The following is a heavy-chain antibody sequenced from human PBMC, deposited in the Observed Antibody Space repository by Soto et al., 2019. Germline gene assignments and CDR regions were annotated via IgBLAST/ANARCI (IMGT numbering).Heavy chain of an antibody. CDR2: VYHTGRT. Sequence: SETLSLTCTVSGGSSNRGSYSWSWIRQPPGKGLEWIGYVYHTGRTSYNPSLKSRVSISMDTSKNQFSLNLDSVTAADTAVYFCARDFAYFDSWGQGTLVTVSS. CDR1: GGSSNRGSYS. D-gene: IGHD3-3*01. V-gene: IGHV4-61*01. J-gene: IGHJ4*02. CDR3: ARDFAYFDS.